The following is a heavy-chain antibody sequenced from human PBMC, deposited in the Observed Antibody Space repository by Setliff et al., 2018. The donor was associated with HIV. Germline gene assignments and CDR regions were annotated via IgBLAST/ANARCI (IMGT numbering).Heavy chain of an antibody. D-gene: IGHD4-17*01. CDR2: INPLLGTT. CDR3: ATYHYYDNRAYYVDLYYFEY. V-gene: IGHV1-69*13. CDR1: QGTFSSYA. J-gene: IGHJ4*02. Sequence: ASVKVSCRTSQGTFSSYAISWVRQAPGQGLEWVGGINPLLGTTNFAKKFQGRVTMTADEFPFMVYMELSSLTSEDTAVYYCATYHYYDNRAYYVDLYYFEYWGQGTLVTVSS.